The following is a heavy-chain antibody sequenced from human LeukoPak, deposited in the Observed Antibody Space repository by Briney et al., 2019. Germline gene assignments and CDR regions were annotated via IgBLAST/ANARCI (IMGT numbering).Heavy chain of an antibody. CDR1: GYSFTSYW. D-gene: IGHD3-10*01. V-gene: IGHV5-51*01. CDR3: ARIPPDDYGSGSPRDYFDY. J-gene: IGHJ4*02. Sequence: GESLKISCKGSGYSFTSYWIGWVRQMPGKGLEWTGIIYPGDSDTRYSPSFQGQVTISADKSISTAYLQWSSLKASDTAMYYCARIPPDDYGSGSPRDYFDYWGQGTLVTVSS. CDR2: IYPGDSDT.